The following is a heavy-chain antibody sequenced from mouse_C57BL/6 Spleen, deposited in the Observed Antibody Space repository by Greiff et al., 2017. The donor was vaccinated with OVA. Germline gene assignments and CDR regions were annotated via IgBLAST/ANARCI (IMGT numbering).Heavy chain of an antibody. CDR2: IRNKANGYTT. Sequence: EVMLVESGGGLVQPGGSLSLSCAASGFTFTDYYMSWVRQPPGKALEWLGFIRNKANGYTTEYSASVKGRFTISRDNSQSILYLQMNALRAEDSATYYCARSDYDYDGGFAYWGQGTLVTVSA. J-gene: IGHJ3*01. V-gene: IGHV7-3*01. CDR1: GFTFTDYY. D-gene: IGHD2-4*01. CDR3: ARSDYDYDGGFAY.